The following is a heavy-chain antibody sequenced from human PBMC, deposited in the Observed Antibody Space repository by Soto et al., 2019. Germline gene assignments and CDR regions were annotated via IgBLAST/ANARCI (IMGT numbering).Heavy chain of an antibody. V-gene: IGHV3-7*03. J-gene: IGHJ5*02. D-gene: IGHD2-2*02. CDR2: IKHDGSQS. CDR1: GFTFSKFW. CDR3: ARLLLYSTSGRGWFDP. Sequence: DVQLVESGGGLVQPGGSLRLSCITSGFTFSKFWMSWVRQAPGKGLEWVANIKHDGSQSYYEDSVKGRFTISRDNAKNSLYLQVNSLRFDDTAVYFCARLLLYSTSGRGWFDPRGQGTLVTVSS.